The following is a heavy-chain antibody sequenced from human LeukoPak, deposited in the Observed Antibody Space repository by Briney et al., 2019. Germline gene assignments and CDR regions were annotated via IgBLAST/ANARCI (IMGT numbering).Heavy chain of an antibody. D-gene: IGHD6-13*01. J-gene: IGHJ4*02. CDR3: AKGSSSWYVFDY. V-gene: IGHV3-23*01. CDR1: GFTFSSYA. CDR2: ISGSGGST. Sequence: GGSLRLSCAASGFTFSSYAMSWVRQAPGKGLEWVSAISGSGGSTYYADSVKGRFTIFRDNSKNTLYLQMNSLRAEDTAVYYCAKGSSSWYVFDYWGQGTLVTVSS.